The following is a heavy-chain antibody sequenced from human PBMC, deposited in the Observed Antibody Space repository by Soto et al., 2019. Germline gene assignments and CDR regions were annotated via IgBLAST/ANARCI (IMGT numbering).Heavy chain of an antibody. CDR2: IYHSGST. CDR1: GGSIISSNW. V-gene: IGHV4-4*02. Sequence: SETLSLTCAVSGGSIISSNWCSWVRQPPGKGLEWIGEIYHSGSTNYNPSLKSRVTISVDKSKNQFSLKLSSVTAADTAVYYCASRLRFLEWLPDYYYYGMDVWGQGTTVTVSS. J-gene: IGHJ6*02. CDR3: ASRLRFLEWLPDYYYYGMDV. D-gene: IGHD3-3*01.